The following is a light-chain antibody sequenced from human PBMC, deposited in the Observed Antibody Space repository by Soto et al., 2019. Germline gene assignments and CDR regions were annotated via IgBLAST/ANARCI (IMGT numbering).Light chain of an antibody. Sequence: QSVLTQPASVSASPGQSITISCTGTSSDVGGYKFVSWYQHHPGKAPKLMIYDVNKRPSGVPDRISGSKSANTASLTISGLQAEDEADYYCCSYAGSYTLVFGGGTKLTVL. J-gene: IGLJ2*01. CDR3: CSYAGSYTLV. CDR2: DVN. V-gene: IGLV2-11*01. CDR1: SSDVGGYKF.